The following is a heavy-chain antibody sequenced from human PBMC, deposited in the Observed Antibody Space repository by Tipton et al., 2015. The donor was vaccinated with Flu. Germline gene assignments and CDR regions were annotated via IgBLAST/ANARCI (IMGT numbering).Heavy chain of an antibody. CDR1: GFTFSTYW. D-gene: IGHD2-21*01. J-gene: IGHJ4*02. Sequence: SLRLSCAASGFTFSTYWMHWVRRAPGKGLVWVSRISSDGGVTNYADSMKGRFSISRDNAKNSLYLQVNSLRAEDTAVYYCARQLGGGDCYWGQGTLVTVSS. V-gene: IGHV3-74*01. CDR2: ISSDGGVT. CDR3: ARQLGGGDCY.